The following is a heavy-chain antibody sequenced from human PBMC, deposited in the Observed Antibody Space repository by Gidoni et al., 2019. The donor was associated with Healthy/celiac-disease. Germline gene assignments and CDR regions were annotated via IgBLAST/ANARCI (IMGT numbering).Heavy chain of an antibody. CDR2: IRSKAYGGTT. Sequence: EVQLVESGGGLVKPGRSLRLSCTASGFTFGVYAMSWFRQAPGKGLEWVGFIRSKAYGGTTEYAASVKGRFTISRDDSKSIAYLQMNSLKTEDTAVYYCTRAPLTPALNYYGMDVWGQGTTVTVSS. CDR3: TRAPLTPALNYYGMDV. J-gene: IGHJ6*02. D-gene: IGHD2-2*01. V-gene: IGHV3-49*05. CDR1: GFTFGVYA.